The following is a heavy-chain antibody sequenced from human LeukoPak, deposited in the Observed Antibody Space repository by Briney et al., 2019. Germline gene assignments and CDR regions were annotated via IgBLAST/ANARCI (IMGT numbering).Heavy chain of an antibody. CDR3: ARSWAGKYYPFYYFDY. V-gene: IGHV4-34*01. CDR1: GDSFSGYY. J-gene: IGHJ4*02. D-gene: IGHD2/OR15-2a*01. Sequence: PSETLSLTCAVYGDSFSGYYWSWIRQPPGKGLEWIAEINHRGTTHYNPSLKSRVIISADTSKNQFSLHLDSVTAADTAVYYCARSWAGKYYPFYYFDYWGQGTLVSVSS. CDR2: INHRGTT.